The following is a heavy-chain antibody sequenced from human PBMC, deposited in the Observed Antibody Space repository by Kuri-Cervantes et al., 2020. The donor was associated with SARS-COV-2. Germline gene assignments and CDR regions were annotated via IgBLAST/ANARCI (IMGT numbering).Heavy chain of an antibody. Sequence: GESLKISCAASGFTFSNYNMNWVRQAPGKGLEWVSSISSGSTYIYYADSVKGRFTISRDNAKNSLSLQLNSLRAEDTAVYYCARGPYYYDSSGYYSGYLGYYYYGMDVWGQGTTVTVSS. J-gene: IGHJ6*02. CDR2: ISSGSTYI. V-gene: IGHV3-21*01. CDR1: GFTFSNYN. CDR3: ARGPYYYDSSGYYSGYLGYYYYGMDV. D-gene: IGHD3-22*01.